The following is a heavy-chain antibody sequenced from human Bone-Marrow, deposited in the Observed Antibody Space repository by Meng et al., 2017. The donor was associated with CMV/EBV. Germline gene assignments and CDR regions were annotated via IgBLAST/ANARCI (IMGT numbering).Heavy chain of an antibody. J-gene: IGHJ4*02. CDR3: ARDRGGTIPD. V-gene: IGHV1-69*13. D-gene: IGHD4/OR15-4a*01. CDR1: GGTFSSYS. CDR2: IIPIFGAA. Sequence: SVKVSCKASGGTFSSYSITWVRQAPGQGLEWMGGIIPIFGAATYAQKFQGRVTITADESTTTAYMELSSLRSDDTAVYYCARDRGGTIPDWGQGTLVTVSS.